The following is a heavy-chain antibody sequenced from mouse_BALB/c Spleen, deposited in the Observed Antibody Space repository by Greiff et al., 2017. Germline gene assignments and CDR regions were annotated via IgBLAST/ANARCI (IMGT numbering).Heavy chain of an antibody. V-gene: IGHV14-3*02. CDR1: GFNIKDTY. D-gene: IGHD2-4*01. J-gene: IGHJ4*01. CDR2: IDPANGNT. CDR3: AYDYDDGYAMDY. Sequence: EVKLMESGAELVKPGASVKLSCTASGFNIKDTYMHWVKQRPEQGLEWIGRIDPANGNTKYDPKFQGKATITADTSSNTAYLQLSSLTSEDTAVYYCAYDYDDGYAMDYWGQGTSVTVSS.